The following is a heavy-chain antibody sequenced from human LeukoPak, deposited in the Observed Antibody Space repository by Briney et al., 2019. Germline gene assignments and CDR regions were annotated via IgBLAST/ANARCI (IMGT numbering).Heavy chain of an antibody. Sequence: PGGSLRLSCAASGFTFSTNWMHCVRQAPGKGPVWVSRINGDGSTTTYADYVKGRFTISRDNSKNTLYLQMNSLRAEDTAVYYCARVGGRGVAAATSNYYYGMDVWGQGTTVTVSS. CDR2: INGDGSTT. CDR1: GFTFSTNW. CDR3: ARVGGRGVAAATSNYYYGMDV. J-gene: IGHJ6*02. D-gene: IGHD6-13*01. V-gene: IGHV3-74*01.